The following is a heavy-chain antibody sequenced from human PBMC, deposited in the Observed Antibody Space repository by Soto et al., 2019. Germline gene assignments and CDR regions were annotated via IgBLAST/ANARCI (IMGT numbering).Heavy chain of an antibody. CDR2: ISYDGSNK. J-gene: IGHJ6*02. D-gene: IGHD6-19*01. CDR3: AKDRLAVAGTFYYYYGMDV. V-gene: IGHV3-30*18. CDR1: GFTFSSYG. Sequence: GGSLRLSCAASGFTFSSYGMHWVRQAPGKGLEWVAVISYDGSNKYYADSVKGRFTISRDNSKNTLYLQMNSLRAEDTAVYYCAKDRLAVAGTFYYYYGMDVWGQGTTVTVSS.